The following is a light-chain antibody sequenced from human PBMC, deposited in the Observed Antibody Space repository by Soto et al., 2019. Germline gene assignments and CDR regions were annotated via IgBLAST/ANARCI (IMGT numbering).Light chain of an antibody. CDR1: QSVGSY. CDR3: QQYNNWRT. CDR2: GAS. J-gene: IGKJ1*01. V-gene: IGKV3-15*01. Sequence: EIVMTHSPATLSVSPGERATRSCRASQSVGSYLAWYQQKPGQAPRLLIYGASTRATGIPARFSGSGSGTEFTLTISSLQSEDFAVYYCQQYNNWRTFGQGTKVDI.